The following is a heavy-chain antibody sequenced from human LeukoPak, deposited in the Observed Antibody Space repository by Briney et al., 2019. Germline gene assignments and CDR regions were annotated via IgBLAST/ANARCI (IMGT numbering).Heavy chain of an antibody. Sequence: GGSLRLSCAASGFTFSSYSMNWVRQAPGKGLEWVSSISSSGTYIYYADSVKGRFTISRDNAKNSLYLQMNSLRAEDTAVYYCARASGYEGQDYWGQGTLVTVSS. CDR2: ISSSGTYI. V-gene: IGHV3-21*04. D-gene: IGHD5-12*01. J-gene: IGHJ4*02. CDR1: GFTFSSYS. CDR3: ARASGYEGQDY.